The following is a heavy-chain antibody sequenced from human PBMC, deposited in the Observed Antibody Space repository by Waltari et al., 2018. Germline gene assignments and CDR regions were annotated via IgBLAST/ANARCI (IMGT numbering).Heavy chain of an antibody. J-gene: IGHJ4*02. CDR3: AKVWGFFYFDF. D-gene: IGHD1-26*01. CDR1: GFTFSSYA. Sequence: EVQLLESGGGLFPPGGSLRLSCGVSGFTFSSYAMAWVRQSPGKWLEWVSIVSNGVGSTYYADSVKGRFTVSRDSSNNTLYLQMNSLRDEDTAIYYCAKVWGFFYFDFWGRGSLVTVSS. CDR2: VSNGVGST. V-gene: IGHV3-23*01.